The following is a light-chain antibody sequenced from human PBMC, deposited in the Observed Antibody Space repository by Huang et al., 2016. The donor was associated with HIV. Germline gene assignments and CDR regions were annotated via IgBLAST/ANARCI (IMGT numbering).Light chain of an antibody. CDR3: QQRRDWPRT. CDR2: EAS. CDR1: QSVCSP. J-gene: IGKJ1*01. V-gene: IGKV3-11*01. Sequence: TLALCRGERATLRCSALQSVCSPLACDQQKPGQSPSLLIFEASNSATGSPARVSGIVSGTDFTLTISSLEPEDCAVYYCQQRRDWPRTFGQGTKVEIK.